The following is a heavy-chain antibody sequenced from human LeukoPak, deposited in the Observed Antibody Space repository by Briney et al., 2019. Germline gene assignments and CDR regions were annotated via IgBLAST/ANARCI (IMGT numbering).Heavy chain of an antibody. V-gene: IGHV3-48*03. J-gene: IGHJ4*02. CDR2: ISSAGTST. CDR1: EFTFSHFD. CDR3: ARNYFTNYPGYFDH. D-gene: IGHD2-8*01. Sequence: GGSLRLSCAASEFTFSHFDMTRVRQAPGKGLEWLSYISSAGTSTYFTDSVKGRFTISRDNAKNSLYLQMNSLRAEDTGVYYCARNYFTNYPGYFDHWGQGTLVTVSS.